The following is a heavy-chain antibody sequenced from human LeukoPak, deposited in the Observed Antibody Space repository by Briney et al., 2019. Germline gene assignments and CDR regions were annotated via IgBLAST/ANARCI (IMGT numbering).Heavy chain of an antibody. V-gene: IGHV4-39*01. Sequence: SETLSLTCTVSGGSISNSGYYWGWIRQPPGKGLEWIGSISYTGSTYQNPSLKSRVTISVDTPKNQFSLKLSSVTAADTAVYYCARHEYYYDSSGYSLLGDYWGQGTLVTVSS. CDR1: GGSISNSGYY. CDR2: ISYTGST. D-gene: IGHD3-22*01. J-gene: IGHJ4*02. CDR3: ARHEYYYDSSGYSLLGDY.